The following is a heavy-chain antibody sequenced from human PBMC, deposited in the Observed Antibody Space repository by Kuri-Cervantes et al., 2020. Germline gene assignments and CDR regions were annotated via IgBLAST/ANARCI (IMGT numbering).Heavy chain of an antibody. Sequence: GESLKISCAASGFTFSSYDMHWVRQAPGKGLEWVAVISYDGSNKYYADSVKGRFTISRDNSKNTLYLQMNSLRAEDTAVYYCAKEEGNYDFWSGYLKLGVYWYFDLWGRGTLVTVSS. CDR3: AKEEGNYDFWSGYLKLGVYWYFDL. V-gene: IGHV3-30*18. J-gene: IGHJ2*01. CDR1: GFTFSSYD. D-gene: IGHD3-3*01. CDR2: ISYDGSNK.